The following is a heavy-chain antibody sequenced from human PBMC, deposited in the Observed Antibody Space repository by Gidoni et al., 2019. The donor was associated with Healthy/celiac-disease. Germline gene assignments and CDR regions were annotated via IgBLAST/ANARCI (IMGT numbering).Heavy chain of an antibody. J-gene: IGHJ4*02. CDR2: INHSGST. CDR3: GIAAAGTPPGY. Sequence: QVQLQQWGAGLLKPSETLSLTCAVYGGSFSGYYWSWIRQPPGKGLEWIGEINHSGSTNYNPSLKSRVTISVDTSKNQFSLKLSSVTAADTAVYFCGIAAAGTPPGYWGQGTLVTVSS. CDR1: GGSFSGYY. V-gene: IGHV4-34*01. D-gene: IGHD6-13*01.